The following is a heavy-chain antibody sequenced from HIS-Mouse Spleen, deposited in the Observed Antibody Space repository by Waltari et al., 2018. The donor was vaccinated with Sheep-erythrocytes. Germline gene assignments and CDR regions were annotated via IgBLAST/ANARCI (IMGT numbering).Heavy chain of an antibody. D-gene: IGHD7-27*01. V-gene: IGHV4-31*03. Sequence: QVQLQESGPGLVKPSQTLSLTCTVSGGSISSGGYYWSWIRHLPGKGVQWFGYLYYSWSTSSHPSLKSRLTISVDTSKNQFSLKLSSVTAADTAVYYCARDPLTGTDYWGQGTLVTVSS. CDR2: LYYSWST. J-gene: IGHJ4*02. CDR1: GGSISSGGYY. CDR3: ARDPLTGTDY.